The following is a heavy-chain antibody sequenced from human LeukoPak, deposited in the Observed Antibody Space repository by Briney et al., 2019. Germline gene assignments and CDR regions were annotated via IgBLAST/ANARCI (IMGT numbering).Heavy chain of an antibody. J-gene: IGHJ4*02. D-gene: IGHD3-10*01. CDR3: VRDSTILRGVIGYFDY. V-gene: IGHV3-30*02. Sequence: PGGSLRLSCAASGFTFSSYGMHWVRQAPGKGLEWVAFIQYGGSNKYYADSVKGRFTISRDNSKNTVNLQMHSLGAEDRAVYYCVRDSTILRGVIGYFDYWGQGTLVTVSS. CDR1: GFTFSSYG. CDR2: IQYGGSNK.